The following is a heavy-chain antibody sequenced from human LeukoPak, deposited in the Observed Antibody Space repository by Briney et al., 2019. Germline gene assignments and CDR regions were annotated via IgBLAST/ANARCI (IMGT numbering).Heavy chain of an antibody. D-gene: IGHD6-19*01. CDR3: ASQLTAVAGDAFDI. Sequence: SSETLSLTCTVSGGSISSSSYYWGWIRQPPGKGLEWIGSIYYSGSTYYNPSLKSRVTISVDTSKNQFSLKLSSVTAADTAVYYCASQLTAVAGDAFDIWGQGTMVTVSS. CDR2: IYYSGST. CDR1: GGSISSSSYY. V-gene: IGHV4-39*01. J-gene: IGHJ3*02.